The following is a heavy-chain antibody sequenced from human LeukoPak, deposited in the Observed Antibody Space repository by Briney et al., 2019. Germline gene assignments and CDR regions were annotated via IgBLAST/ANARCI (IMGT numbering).Heavy chain of an antibody. CDR2: IYSGGTT. CDR1: GFTLSANY. J-gene: IGHJ6*03. Sequence: GGSLKLSCAASGFTLSANYMSWVRQAPGKGLEWVSVIYSGGTTVYADSVKGRFTISRDTSKNTLSLQMNSLRVEDTAIYYCARERIGYMDVWGKGTSVIVSS. D-gene: IGHD3-10*01. V-gene: IGHV3-53*01. CDR3: ARERIGYMDV.